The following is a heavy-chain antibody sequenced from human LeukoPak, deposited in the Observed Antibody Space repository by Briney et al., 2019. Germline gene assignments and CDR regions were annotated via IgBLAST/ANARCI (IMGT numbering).Heavy chain of an antibody. V-gene: IGHV4-34*01. CDR2: INHSGRT. D-gene: IGHD6-19*01. CDR3: ATQWGSGRGWFDP. Sequence: SETLSLTCAVYGGSFSGYYWSWIRQPPGKGLEWVGEINHSGRTNYNPSLKSRVPISVDTSKNQFSLKLSSVAAADTAVYSCATQWGSGRGWFDPWGQGTLVTVSS. CDR1: GGSFSGYY. J-gene: IGHJ5*02.